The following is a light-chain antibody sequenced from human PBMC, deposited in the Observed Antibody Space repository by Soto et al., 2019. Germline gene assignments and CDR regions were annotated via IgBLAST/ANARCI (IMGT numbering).Light chain of an antibody. Sequence: DIQMTQSPSSLSASVRDRVTITCRASQGISNYLAWYQQKPGKVPKLLIYAASTLQSGVPSRFSGSGSGTDFTLTISSLQPEDVATYYCQRYDSAPWTCGQGTEVEIK. V-gene: IGKV1-27*01. J-gene: IGKJ1*01. CDR3: QRYDSAPWT. CDR2: AAS. CDR1: QGISNY.